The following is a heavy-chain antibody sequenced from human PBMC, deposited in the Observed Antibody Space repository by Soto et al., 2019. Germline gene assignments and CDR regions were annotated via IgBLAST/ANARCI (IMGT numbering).Heavy chain of an antibody. Sequence: QVQLQESGPGLVKPSGTLSLTCAVSGGSISSSNWWSWVRQPPGKGLEWIGEIYHSGSTNYNPSLKSRVTISVDKSKNQFSLKLTSVTAADTAVYYCARVPRGYSGYDYTYYYYYGMDVWGQGTTVTVSS. CDR1: GGSISSSNW. J-gene: IGHJ6*02. CDR2: IYHSGST. CDR3: ARVPRGYSGYDYTYYYYYGMDV. V-gene: IGHV4-4*02. D-gene: IGHD5-12*01.